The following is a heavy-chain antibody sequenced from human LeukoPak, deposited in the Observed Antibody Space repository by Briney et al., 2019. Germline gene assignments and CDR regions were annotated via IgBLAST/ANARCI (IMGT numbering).Heavy chain of an antibody. J-gene: IGHJ4*02. CDR2: IYWDDDK. Sequence: SGPTLVKPTQTLTLTCTFSGFSLSTSGVGVGWIRQPPGKALEWLALIYWDDDKRYSPSLKSRLTITKDTSKNQVVLTMTNMDPVDTGTYYCARRRWPQLVHYFDYWGQGTLVTVSS. D-gene: IGHD5-24*01. CDR3: ARRRWPQLVHYFDY. V-gene: IGHV2-5*02. CDR1: GFSLSTSGVG.